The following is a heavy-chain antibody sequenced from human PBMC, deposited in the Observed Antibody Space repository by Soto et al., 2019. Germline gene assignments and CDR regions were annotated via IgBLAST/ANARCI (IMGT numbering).Heavy chain of an antibody. CDR1: GFTFSNYA. J-gene: IGHJ4*02. D-gene: IGHD3-22*01. V-gene: IGHV3-30-3*01. CDR2: ISYDRSNK. Sequence: GGSLRLSCSASGFTFSNYAMHWVRQAPGKGLEWVAVISYDRSNKYYADSVMGRFTISRDNSKNTLSLQMNSLRAEDAAVYSCARDVIYYDSSGYYETPGGLDYWGQGTLVTVSS. CDR3: ARDVIYYDSSGYYETPGGLDY.